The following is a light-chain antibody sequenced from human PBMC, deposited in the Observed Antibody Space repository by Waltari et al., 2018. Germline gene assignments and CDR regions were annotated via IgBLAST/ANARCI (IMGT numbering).Light chain of an antibody. CDR2: DIS. CDR3: QHYYYYPFT. V-gene: IGKV1-16*01. J-gene: IGKJ4*01. Sequence: DIQLTQSPSSLSASVGDRVTINCRASQDINGALAWFHHQPGKAPKTLIYDISTRQSGVPSRFGGSGSGTDFTLTIDSLQPDDFATYYCQHYYYYPFTFGGGTKVEVK. CDR1: QDINGA.